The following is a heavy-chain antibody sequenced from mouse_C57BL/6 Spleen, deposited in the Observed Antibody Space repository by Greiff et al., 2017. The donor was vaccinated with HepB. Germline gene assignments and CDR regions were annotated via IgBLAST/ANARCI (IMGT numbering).Heavy chain of an antibody. D-gene: IGHD3-3*01. CDR2: IYPGSGST. Sequence: QVQLQQPGAELVKPGASVKMSCKASGYTFTSYWITWVKQRPGQGLEWIGDIYPGSGSTNYNEKFKSKATLTVDTSSSTAYMQLSSLISEDSAVYYCAREGDGYFDVWGTGTTVTVSS. J-gene: IGHJ1*03. V-gene: IGHV1-55*01. CDR1: GYTFTSYW. CDR3: AREGDGYFDV.